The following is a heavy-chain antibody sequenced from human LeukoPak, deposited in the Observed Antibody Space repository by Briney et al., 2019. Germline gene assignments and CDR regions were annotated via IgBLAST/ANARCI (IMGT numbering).Heavy chain of an antibody. V-gene: IGHV4-59*01. J-gene: IGHJ6*02. CDR3: ARDHWLFSSKTWYYYGMDV. D-gene: IGHD3-9*01. CDR2: IDPSGSA. Sequence: SETLSLTCVVSGGSISPYYWSWIRQSPGKGLEWIGYIDPSGSASYNPSLKSRVTIFVDTSKKLFSLILTSVSASDTAIYYCARDHWLFSSKTWYYYGMDVWGQGTTVTVSS. CDR1: GGSISPYY.